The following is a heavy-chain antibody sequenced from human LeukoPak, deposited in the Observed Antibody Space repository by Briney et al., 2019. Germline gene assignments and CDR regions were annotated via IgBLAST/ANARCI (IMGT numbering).Heavy chain of an antibody. CDR3: AKDREDAGITIFGVVIIDAFDI. CDR2: VSTDGSST. D-gene: IGHD3-3*01. Sequence: GGSLRLSCAASGFTFSSFSMNWVRQAPGKGLEWVSTVSTDGSSTYYADSVKGRFAISRDNSKNTLYLQMNSLRAEDTAVYYCAKDREDAGITIFGVVIIDAFDIWGQGTMVTVSS. V-gene: IGHV3-23*01. J-gene: IGHJ3*02. CDR1: GFTFSSFS.